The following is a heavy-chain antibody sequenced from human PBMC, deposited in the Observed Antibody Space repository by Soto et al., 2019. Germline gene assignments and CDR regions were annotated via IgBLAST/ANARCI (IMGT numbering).Heavy chain of an antibody. CDR2: ISAYNGNT. J-gene: IGHJ4*02. V-gene: IGHV1-18*01. CDR1: GYTFTSYG. CDR3: ARDSFSSYYYYYGMVVFAEFPT. Sequence: ASVKVSCKASGYTFTSYGISWVRQAPGQGLEWMGWISAYNGNTNYAQKLQGRVTMTTDTSTSTAYMELRSLRSDDTAVYYCARDSFSSYYYYYGMVVFAEFPTWGQGALVTVS. D-gene: IGHD4-17*01.